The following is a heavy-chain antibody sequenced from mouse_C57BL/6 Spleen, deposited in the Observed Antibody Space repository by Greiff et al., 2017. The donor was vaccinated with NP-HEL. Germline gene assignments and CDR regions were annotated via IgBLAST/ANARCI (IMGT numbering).Heavy chain of an antibody. D-gene: IGHD1-1*01. CDR1: GYAFSSYW. J-gene: IGHJ4*01. Sequence: VQLQQSGAELVKPGASVKISCKASGYAFSSYWMNWVKQRPGKGLEWVGQIYPGDGDTNYNGKFKGKGTLTADKSSSTAYMQLSSLTSEDSAVYFGARSNSSYGSYYAMDDWGQGTSVTVSS. CDR3: ARSNSSYGSYYAMDD. V-gene: IGHV1-80*01. CDR2: IYPGDGDT.